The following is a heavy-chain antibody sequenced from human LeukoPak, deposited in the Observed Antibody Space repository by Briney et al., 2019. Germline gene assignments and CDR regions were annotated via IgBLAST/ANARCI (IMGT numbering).Heavy chain of an antibody. J-gene: IGHJ6*02. Sequence: GGSLRLSCAASGFTFSSYWMIWVRQAPGKGLEWVANIKQDGSEKYYVDSVKGRFTISRDNAKNSLYLQMNSLRAEDTAVYYCARGKGSYSSSWYPFYYYYYGMDVWGQGTTVTVSS. CDR1: GFTFSSYW. CDR2: IKQDGSEK. D-gene: IGHD6-13*01. CDR3: ARGKGSYSSSWYPFYYYYYGMDV. V-gene: IGHV3-7*01.